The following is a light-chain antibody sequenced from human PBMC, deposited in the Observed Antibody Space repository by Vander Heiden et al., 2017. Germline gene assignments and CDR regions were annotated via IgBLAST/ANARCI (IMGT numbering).Light chain of an antibody. J-gene: IGLJ3*02. CDR1: SSNIETNA. CDR3: AAWDDSLNGWV. V-gene: IGLV1-44*01. Sequence: QPVVTQPPSASGTPGQRVTISCSGSSSNIETNAVSWYQLLPGTAPKLLIYSNNQRPSGVPDRFSGSKSGTSASLAISGLQSDDEADYYCAAWDDSLNGWVFGGGTKLTVL. CDR2: SNN.